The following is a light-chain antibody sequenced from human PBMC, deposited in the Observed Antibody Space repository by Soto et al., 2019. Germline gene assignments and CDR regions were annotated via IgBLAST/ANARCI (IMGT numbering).Light chain of an antibody. Sequence: EIVLTQSPGTLSWSAGERVTLPCRASQSIGLAIAWYQHKPGQAPRLLLCDASQRATGIPARFRRSSSWTDLTLSISSLEPEDYAVYYCQQRTNSPPWTFGQGTKVDIK. J-gene: IGKJ1*01. V-gene: IGKV3-11*01. CDR3: QQRTNSPPWT. CDR2: DAS. CDR1: QSIGLA.